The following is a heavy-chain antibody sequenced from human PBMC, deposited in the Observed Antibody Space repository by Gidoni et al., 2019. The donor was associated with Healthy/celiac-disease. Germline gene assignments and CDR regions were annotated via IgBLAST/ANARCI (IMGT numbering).Heavy chain of an antibody. V-gene: IGHV1-18*01. CDR1: GSTCTSYR. D-gene: IGHD6-19*01. Sequence: QLQLVQSGAEVNKPGDSVKVSCKPSGSTCTSYRISWVRQAPGQGLEWLGWISAYNGNTNYAQKLQGRVTMTTDTSTSTAYMELRSLRSDDAAVYYCARDGMGLGDYYYYGMDVWGQGTTVTVSS. J-gene: IGHJ6*02. CDR3: ARDGMGLGDYYYYGMDV. CDR2: ISAYNGNT.